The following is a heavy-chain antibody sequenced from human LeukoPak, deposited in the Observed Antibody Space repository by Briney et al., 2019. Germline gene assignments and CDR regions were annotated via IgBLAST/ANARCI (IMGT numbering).Heavy chain of an antibody. V-gene: IGHV3-23*01. CDR1: GFTFSSYS. Sequence: GGSLRLSCAASGFTFSSYSMNWVRQAPGKGLEWVSAISGSGGSTYYADSVKGRFTISRDNSKNTLYLQMNSLRAEDTAVYYCAKDGGEYYDILTGYYPRLYYMDVWGKGTTVTISS. CDR2: ISGSGGST. J-gene: IGHJ6*03. CDR3: AKDGGEYYDILTGYYPRLYYMDV. D-gene: IGHD3-9*01.